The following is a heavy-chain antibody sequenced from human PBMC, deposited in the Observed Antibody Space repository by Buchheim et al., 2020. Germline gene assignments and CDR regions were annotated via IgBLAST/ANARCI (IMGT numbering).Heavy chain of an antibody. Sequence: QVQLVESGGGVVQPGRSLRLSCAASGFTFSSYGMHWVRQAPGKGLEWVAVISYDGSNKYYADSVKGRFTISRDNSKNTLYLQMNSLRAEDTAVYYCAKENLPDYDIDNGVDYWGQGTL. CDR3: AKENLPDYDIDNGVDY. CDR2: ISYDGSNK. V-gene: IGHV3-30*18. CDR1: GFTFSSYG. J-gene: IGHJ4*02. D-gene: IGHD3-9*01.